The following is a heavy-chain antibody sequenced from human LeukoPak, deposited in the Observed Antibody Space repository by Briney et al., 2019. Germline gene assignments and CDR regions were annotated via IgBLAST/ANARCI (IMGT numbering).Heavy chain of an antibody. D-gene: IGHD2-2*01. Sequence: SETLSLTCTVSGDSISINYWTWIRQPAGRGLEWIGRIYTSGVTNYNPSLKSRVTISVDTSKNQFSLKLSSVTAADTAVYYCARRPRYCSSTSCYGYWYFDLWGRGTLVTVSS. V-gene: IGHV4-4*07. CDR1: GDSISINY. CDR2: IYTSGVT. J-gene: IGHJ2*01. CDR3: ARRPRYCSSTSCYGYWYFDL.